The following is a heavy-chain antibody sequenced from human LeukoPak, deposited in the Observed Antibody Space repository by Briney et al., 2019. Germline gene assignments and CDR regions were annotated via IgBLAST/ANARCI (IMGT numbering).Heavy chain of an antibody. J-gene: IGHJ4*02. D-gene: IGHD3-9*01. CDR3: AREGDILTGYTLEY. CDR2: IIPIFGTA. CDR1: GGTFSSYA. V-gene: IGHV1-69*06. Sequence: ASVKVSCKASGGTFSSYAISWVRQAPGQGLEWMGGIIPIFGTANYAQKLQGRVTITADKSTSTAYMELSSLRSEDTAVYYCAREGDILTGYTLEYWGQGTLVTVSS.